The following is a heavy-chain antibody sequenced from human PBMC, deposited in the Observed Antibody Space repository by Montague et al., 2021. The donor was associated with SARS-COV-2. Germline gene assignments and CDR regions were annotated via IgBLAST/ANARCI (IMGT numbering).Heavy chain of an antibody. J-gene: IGHJ4*02. CDR3: ASSLVWFEIDY. V-gene: IGHV3-30*04. CDR1: GFTFSSYA. Sequence: SLRLSCAASGFTFSSYAMHWVRQAPGKGLEWVAVISYDGSNKYYADSVKGRFTISRDNSKNTPYLQMNSLRAEDTAVYYCASSLVWFEIDYWGQGTLVTVSS. D-gene: IGHD3-10*01. CDR2: ISYDGSNK.